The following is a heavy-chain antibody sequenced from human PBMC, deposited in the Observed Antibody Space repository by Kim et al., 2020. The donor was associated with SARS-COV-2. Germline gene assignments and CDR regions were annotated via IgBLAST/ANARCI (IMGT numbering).Heavy chain of an antibody. Sequence: GGSLRLSCAASGFTSSDYYMSWIRQAPGKGLEWVSYISSSGGTTYYADSVKGRYTISRDNAKNSLYLQMNSLRAEDTAVYYCARVHYGDTGTEYYFDYWGQGTLVTVSS. CDR2: ISSSGGTT. CDR1: GFTSSDYY. CDR3: ARVHYGDTGTEYYFDY. V-gene: IGHV3-11*04. D-gene: IGHD4-17*01. J-gene: IGHJ4*02.